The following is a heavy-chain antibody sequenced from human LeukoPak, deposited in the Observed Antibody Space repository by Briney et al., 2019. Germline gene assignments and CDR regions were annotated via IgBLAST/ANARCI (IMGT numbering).Heavy chain of an antibody. CDR2: TNQDGSEK. CDR3: ANHQH. V-gene: IGHV3-7*01. Sequence: GGSLRLSCAASGFTFSGSGMHWVRQAPGKGLEWVANTNQDGSEKYYVDSVKGRFIISRDNAKNSLYFQMNSLRAEDTAVYYCANHQHWGQGTLVTVSS. J-gene: IGHJ4*02. CDR1: GFTFSGSG.